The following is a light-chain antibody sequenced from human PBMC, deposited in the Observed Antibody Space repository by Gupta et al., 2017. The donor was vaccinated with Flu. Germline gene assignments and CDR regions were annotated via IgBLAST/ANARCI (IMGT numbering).Light chain of an antibody. CDR3: MQALQTPHT. Sequence: ISGRSSQSLLHNNGNNYRHLYLHSPGQSPQLLIYLASNRASGVPGRFSGSGSGTDFTLKISRVEAEDVGVYYCMQALQTPHTCGQGTKLEIK. V-gene: IGKV2-28*01. CDR1: QSLLHNNGNNY. CDR2: LAS. J-gene: IGKJ2*01.